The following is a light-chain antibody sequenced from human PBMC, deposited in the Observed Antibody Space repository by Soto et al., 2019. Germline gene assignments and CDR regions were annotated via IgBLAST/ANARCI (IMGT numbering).Light chain of an antibody. CDR3: CSYADSSNYV. V-gene: IGLV2-23*01. Sequence: QSVLTQPASVSGSPGQSVTISCTGTSSDVGSYNLVSWYQQHPGKAPKLMIYEDSKRPSGVSNRFSGSKSGNTASLTISGLQTEDEADYYCCSYADSSNYVFGTGTKVTVL. J-gene: IGLJ1*01. CDR1: SSDVGSYNL. CDR2: EDS.